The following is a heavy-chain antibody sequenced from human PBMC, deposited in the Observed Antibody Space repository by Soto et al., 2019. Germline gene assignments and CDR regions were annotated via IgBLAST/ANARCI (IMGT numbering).Heavy chain of an antibody. CDR3: MTGWRAAPDTDEH. D-gene: IGHD6-13*01. CDR2: INWNGDST. V-gene: IGHV3-20*04. J-gene: IGHJ4*02. CDR1: GFTFDDYD. Sequence: EVQLVESGGRVVRPGGSLRLSCAASGFTFDDYDMSWVRQVPGKGLEWVSGINWNGDSTAYVDSVKGRFTVSRDNAKNPLYLQMNRLRVEATAWDYCMTGWRAAPDTDEHWGQGTLVTVSS.